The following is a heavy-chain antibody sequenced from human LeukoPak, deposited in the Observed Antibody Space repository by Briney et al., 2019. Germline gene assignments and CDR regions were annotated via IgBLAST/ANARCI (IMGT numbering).Heavy chain of an antibody. J-gene: IGHJ3*02. V-gene: IGHV4-59*01. CDR1: RGSISRYY. CDR2: IYYTGST. Sequence: SETLSLTCTVSRGSISRYYWSWIPQPPGKGLDWIGYIYYTGSTYYNPSLKSRVTISVDTSKNQFSLKLNSVTAADTAVYYCARKSVAVRDAFDIWGQGTMVTVSS. D-gene: IGHD6-19*01. CDR3: ARKSVAVRDAFDI.